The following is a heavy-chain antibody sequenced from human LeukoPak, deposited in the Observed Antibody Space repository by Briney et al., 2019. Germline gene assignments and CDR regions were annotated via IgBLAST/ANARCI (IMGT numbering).Heavy chain of an antibody. CDR2: IYYSGST. CDR3: AGYYSSGWYGFDY. V-gene: IGHV4-59*01. J-gene: IGHJ4*02. Sequence: SETLSLTCTVSGGSISSYYWSWIRQPPGKGLEWIGYIYYSGSTNYNPSLKSRVTISVDTSKNQFSLKLSSVTAADTAVYYCAGYYSSGWYGFDYWGQGTLVTVSS. CDR1: GGSISSYY. D-gene: IGHD6-19*01.